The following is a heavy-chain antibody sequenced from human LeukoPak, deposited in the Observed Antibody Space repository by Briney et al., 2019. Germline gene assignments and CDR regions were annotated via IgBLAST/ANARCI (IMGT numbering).Heavy chain of an antibody. CDR2: IYTSGST. Sequence: SETLSLTCTVSGGSISSGSYYWSWIRQPAGKGLEWIGRIYTSGSTNYNPSLKSRVTISVDTSKNQFSLKLSSVTAADTAVYYCARDGPTYYGSGSFSIDYWGQGTLVTVSS. CDR3: ARDGPTYYGSGSFSIDY. D-gene: IGHD3-10*01. V-gene: IGHV4-61*02. J-gene: IGHJ4*02. CDR1: GGSISSGSYY.